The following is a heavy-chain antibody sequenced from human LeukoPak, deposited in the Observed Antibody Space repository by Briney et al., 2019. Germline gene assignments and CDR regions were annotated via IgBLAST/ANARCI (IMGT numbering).Heavy chain of an antibody. Sequence: GGSLRLSCAASGFTVSSNYMSWVRQAPGKGLEWVSVIYSGGSTYYADSVKGRFTISRDNSKNTLYLQMNSLRAEDTAVYYCATSVRGVIYYYYGMDVWGKGTTVTVSS. CDR3: ATSVRGVIYYYYGMDV. D-gene: IGHD3-10*02. J-gene: IGHJ6*04. CDR1: GFTVSSNY. CDR2: IYSGGST. V-gene: IGHV3-53*01.